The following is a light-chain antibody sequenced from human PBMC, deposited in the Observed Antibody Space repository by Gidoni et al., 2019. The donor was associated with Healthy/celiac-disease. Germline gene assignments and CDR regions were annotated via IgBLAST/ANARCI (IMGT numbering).Light chain of an antibody. V-gene: IGKV1-33*01. J-gene: IGKJ4*01. CDR1: QDISNY. CDR3: QQYDNPRGLT. Sequence: DIQMTQSPSSLSASVGDRVTITCQASQDISNYLNWYQQKPGKAPKLLIYDASNLETGVPSRFSGSGSGTDFTFTISSLQPEDIATYYCQQYDNPRGLTFXGXTKVEIK. CDR2: DAS.